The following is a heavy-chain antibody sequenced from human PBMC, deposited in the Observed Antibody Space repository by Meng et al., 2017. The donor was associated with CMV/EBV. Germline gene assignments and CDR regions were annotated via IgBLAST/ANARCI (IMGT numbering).Heavy chain of an antibody. CDR1: GYTFTSYY. CDR3: ARTEQLVAEADY. CDR2: ISPSGGST. J-gene: IGHJ4*02. Sequence: ASVKVSCKASGYTFTSYYMHWVRQAPGQGLEWMGIISPSGGSTSYAQKFQGRVTMTRDTSTSTVYMELSSLRSEDTAVYYCARTEQLVAEADYWGQGTLVTVSS. D-gene: IGHD6-6*01. V-gene: IGHV1-46*01.